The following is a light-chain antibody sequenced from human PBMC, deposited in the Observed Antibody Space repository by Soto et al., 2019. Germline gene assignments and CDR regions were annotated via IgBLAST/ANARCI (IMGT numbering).Light chain of an antibody. CDR2: EVS. CDR1: SSDVGGYNY. Sequence: QSALTQPASVSGSPGQSITISCTGTSSDVGGYNYVSWYQQHPGKAPKLMIYEVSNRPSGVSSRFSGSKSGNTASLTISGLQAEDEAGYYCSAYTSISTGVFGTGTKLTVL. V-gene: IGLV2-14*01. J-gene: IGLJ1*01. CDR3: SAYTSISTGV.